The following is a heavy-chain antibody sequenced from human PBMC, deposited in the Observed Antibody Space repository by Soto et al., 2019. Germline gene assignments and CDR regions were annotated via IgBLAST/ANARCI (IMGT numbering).Heavy chain of an antibody. CDR2: IYYSGST. V-gene: IGHV4-39*01. Sequence: PSETLSLTCTVSGGSISSSSYYWGWIRQPPGKGLEWIGSIYYSGSTYYNPSLKSRVTISVDTSKNQFSLKLSSVTAADTAVYCCARLRDGYNQEDYWGQGTLVTVSS. CDR3: ARLRDGYNQEDY. CDR1: GGSISSSSYY. D-gene: IGHD5-12*01. J-gene: IGHJ4*02.